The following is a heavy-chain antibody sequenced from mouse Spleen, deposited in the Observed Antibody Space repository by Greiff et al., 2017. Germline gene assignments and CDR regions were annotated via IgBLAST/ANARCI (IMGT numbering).Heavy chain of an antibody. D-gene: IGHD1-2*01. CDR3: ARHDLAHYYGGYFDV. J-gene: IGHJ1*01. CDR2: ISNLAYSI. V-gene: IGHV5-15*01. CDR1: GFTFSDYG. Sequence: EVKVVESGGGLVKPGGSLKLSCAASGFTFSDYGMAWVRQAPGKGPEWVAFISNLAYSIYYADTVTGRFTISRENAKNTLYLEMSSLRSEDTAMYYCARHDLAHYYGGYFDVWGAGTTVTVSS.